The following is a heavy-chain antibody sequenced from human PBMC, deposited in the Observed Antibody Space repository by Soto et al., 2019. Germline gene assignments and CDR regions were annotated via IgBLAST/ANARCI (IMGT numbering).Heavy chain of an antibody. CDR1: GFTFSSYS. D-gene: IGHD3-22*01. CDR2: ISSSSATI. CDR3: VRDSPYSSALYEGFDS. J-gene: IGHJ4*02. Sequence: GGSLRLSCEGSGFTFSSYSMNWVRQTPGKGLEWVSYISSSSATIYYADSVKGRFTISRDNAKKSLYLQMNSLRDEDTAVYFCVRDSPYSSALYEGFDSWGQGTLVTVSS. V-gene: IGHV3-48*02.